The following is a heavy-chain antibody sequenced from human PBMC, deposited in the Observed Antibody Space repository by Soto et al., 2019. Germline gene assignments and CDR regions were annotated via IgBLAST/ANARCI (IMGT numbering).Heavy chain of an antibody. Sequence: EVQLVESGGGLVQPGRSLRLSCVASGFTFDDYAMHWVRQVPGKGLEWVSGISWNSGGIGYADSVKGRFTISRDNAKNSLYLQMHSLRAEDTAFYYCAKDIRDQDYIWGNYRYGDAFDIWGQGTMVTVSS. D-gene: IGHD3-16*02. J-gene: IGHJ3*02. CDR3: AKDIRDQDYIWGNYRYGDAFDI. V-gene: IGHV3-9*01. CDR2: ISWNSGGI. CDR1: GFTFDDYA.